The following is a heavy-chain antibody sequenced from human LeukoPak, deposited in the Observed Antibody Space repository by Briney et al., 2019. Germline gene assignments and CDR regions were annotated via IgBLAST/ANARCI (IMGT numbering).Heavy chain of an antibody. CDR3: AIGGDSSTSCYRCFNY. J-gene: IGHJ4*02. Sequence: GESLKISCKGSGYRFTNYWIGWVRQMPGKGLEWMGIIYPGDSDTRYRPSFQGQVTVSADKSISTAYLQWNSLKASDSAMYYCAIGGDSSTSCYRCFNYWGQGTLVTVSS. V-gene: IGHV5-51*01. D-gene: IGHD2-2*02. CDR1: GYRFTNYW. CDR2: IYPGDSDT.